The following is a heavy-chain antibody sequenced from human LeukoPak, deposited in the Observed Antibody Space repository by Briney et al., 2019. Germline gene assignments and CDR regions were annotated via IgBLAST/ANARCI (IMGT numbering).Heavy chain of an antibody. CDR1: GFTFSSYA. D-gene: IGHD3-10*01. V-gene: IGHV3-23*01. CDR3: AKGRDYYGSGSYEFQH. J-gene: IGHJ1*01. CDR2: ISGSGGST. Sequence: PGGSLRLSCAASGFTFSSYAMSWVRQAPGKGLEWVSAISGSGGSTYYADSVKGRFTISRDNSKNTLHLQMNSLRAEDTAVYYCAKGRDYYGSGSYEFQHWGQGTLVTVSS.